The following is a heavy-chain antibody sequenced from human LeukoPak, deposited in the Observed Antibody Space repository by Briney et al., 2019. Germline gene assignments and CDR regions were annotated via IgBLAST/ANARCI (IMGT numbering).Heavy chain of an antibody. V-gene: IGHV3-74*01. CDR1: GFTFSRYW. CDR2: INSDGSST. Sequence: PGGSLRLSCAASGFTFSRYWMHWVRQAPGKGLVWVSRINSDGSSTSYADSVKGRFTISRDNARNTLYLQMNSLTAEDTAVYYYANTLHTYCDGDCLGYWGQGTLVTVSS. D-gene: IGHD2-21*02. CDR3: ANTLHTYCDGDCLGY. J-gene: IGHJ4*02.